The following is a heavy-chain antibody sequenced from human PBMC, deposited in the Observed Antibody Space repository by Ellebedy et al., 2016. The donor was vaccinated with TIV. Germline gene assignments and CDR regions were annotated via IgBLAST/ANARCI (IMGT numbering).Heavy chain of an antibody. D-gene: IGHD3-22*01. CDR1: GGSISSGGYY. CDR2: IYYSGST. CDR3: ARQYHYDSSGYYYEIPWFDP. J-gene: IGHJ5*02. Sequence: MPSETLSLTCTVSGGSISSGGYYWSWIRQHPGKGLEWIGYIYYSGSTYYNPSLKSRVTISVDTSKNQFSLKLSSVTAADTAVYYCARQYHYDSSGYYYEIPWFDPWGQGTLVTVSS. V-gene: IGHV4-39*01.